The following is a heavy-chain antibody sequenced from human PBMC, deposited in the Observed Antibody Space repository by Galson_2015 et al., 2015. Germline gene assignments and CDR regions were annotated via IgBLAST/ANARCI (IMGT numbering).Heavy chain of an antibody. Sequence: SLRLSCAASGFTFSNYAMSWVRQAPGKGLEWVSAISGSGGSTYYADSVKGRFTISRDNSKNTLYLQMNSLRAEDTAVYYCAKVSQEGSGYDYYYYYGMDVWGQGTTVTVSS. V-gene: IGHV3-23*01. J-gene: IGHJ6*02. CDR2: ISGSGGST. CDR1: GFTFSNYA. CDR3: AKVSQEGSGYDYYYYYGMDV. D-gene: IGHD5-12*01.